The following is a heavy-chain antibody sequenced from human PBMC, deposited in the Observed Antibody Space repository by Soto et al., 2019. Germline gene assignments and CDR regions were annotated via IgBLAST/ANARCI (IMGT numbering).Heavy chain of an antibody. CDR1: GGTFSSYA. Sequence: SVKVSCKASGGTFSSYAISWVRQAPGQGLEWMGGIIPIFGTANYAQKFQGRVTITADESTSTAYMELSSLRSEDTAVYYCAKVSYALVAASYFDYWGQGTLVTVSS. CDR3: AKVSYALVAASYFDY. J-gene: IGHJ4*02. V-gene: IGHV1-69*13. D-gene: IGHD2-15*01. CDR2: IIPIFGTA.